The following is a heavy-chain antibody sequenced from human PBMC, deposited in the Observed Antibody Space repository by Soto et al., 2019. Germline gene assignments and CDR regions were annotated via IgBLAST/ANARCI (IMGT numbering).Heavy chain of an antibody. V-gene: IGHV4-39*01. CDR2: IDYTGNT. CDR3: ARINKGYGTDS. Sequence: SETLSLTCTVSGGSISSSSYYWGCIRQPPGKGLEWTASIDYTGNTFYNPSLTSRVTISVDTSKNQFSLKVTSVTAADTAVYYYARINKGYGTDSWGQGTLVTVSS. D-gene: IGHD5-18*01. J-gene: IGHJ4*02. CDR1: GGSISSSSYY.